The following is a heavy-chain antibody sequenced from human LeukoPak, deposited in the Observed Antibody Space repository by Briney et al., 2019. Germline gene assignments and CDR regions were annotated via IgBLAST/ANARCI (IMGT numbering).Heavy chain of an antibody. CDR3: ASEGETAVGDSSWYLEFDY. CDR2: ISAYNGNT. J-gene: IGHJ4*02. D-gene: IGHD6-13*01. CDR1: GYTFTSYG. Sequence: ASVKVSCKASGYTFTSYGISWVRQAPGQGLEWMGCISAYNGNTNYAQKLQGRVTMTTDTSTSTAYMELRSLRSDDTAVYYCASEGETAVGDSSWYLEFDYWGQGTLVTVSS. V-gene: IGHV1-18*01.